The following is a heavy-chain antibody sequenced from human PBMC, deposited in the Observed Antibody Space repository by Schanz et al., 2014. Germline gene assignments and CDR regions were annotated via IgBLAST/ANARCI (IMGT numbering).Heavy chain of an antibody. V-gene: IGHV3-74*01. D-gene: IGHD6-13*01. CDR3: VKIGYTHWSLDD. Sequence: EVQLVESGGGLVQPGGSLRLSCAASGFTFSNHWMHWVRQAPGKGLVWVSRTSHDGSFTTFADSVKGRFTISRDDAKNSHYLQMNSLRVEDTAVFYCVKIGYTHWSLDDWGQGILVTVSS. CDR2: TSHDGSFT. CDR1: GFTFSNHW. J-gene: IGHJ4*02.